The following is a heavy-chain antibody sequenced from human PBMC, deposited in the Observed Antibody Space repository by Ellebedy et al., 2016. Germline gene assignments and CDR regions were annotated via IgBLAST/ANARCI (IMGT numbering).Heavy chain of an antibody. D-gene: IGHD1-26*01. CDR2: ISSSSSYI. CDR3: ARRQWEPIDAFDI. V-gene: IGHV3-21*01. Sequence: GESLKISCAASGFTFSSYSMNWVRQAPGKGLEWVSSISSSSSYIYYADSVKGRFTISRDNAKNSLYLQMNSLRAEDTAVYYCARRQWEPIDAFDIWGQGTMVTVSS. CDR1: GFTFSSYS. J-gene: IGHJ3*02.